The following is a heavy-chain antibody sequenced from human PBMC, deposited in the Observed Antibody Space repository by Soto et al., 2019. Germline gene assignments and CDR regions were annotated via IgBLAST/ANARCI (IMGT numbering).Heavy chain of an antibody. CDR1: GYSFICHW. CDR2: IDPSDSYT. CDR3: ARGDTALSYWYFDL. D-gene: IGHD5-18*01. Sequence: EVQLVQSGAEVKKPGESLRISCKGSGYSFICHWISWVRQMPGKGLEWMGRIDPSDSYTSYSPSFQGHVTISADKSISTVYLQWSSLKASDTATYYCARGDTALSYWYFDLWGRGTLVTVSS. V-gene: IGHV5-10-1*01. J-gene: IGHJ2*01.